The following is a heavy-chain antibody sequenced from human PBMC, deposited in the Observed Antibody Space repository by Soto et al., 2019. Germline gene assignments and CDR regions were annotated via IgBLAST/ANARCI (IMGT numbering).Heavy chain of an antibody. CDR2: IYPGDSDT. CDR3: AKEGQYYDILTGYRSYYGMDV. Sequence: PGESLKISCKGSGYSFTSYWIGWVRQMPGKGLEWMGTIYPGDSDTRYSPSFQGQVTISADKSISTAYLQWSSLRVEDTAVYYCAKEGQYYDILTGYRSYYGMDVWGQGTTVTVSS. CDR1: GYSFTSYW. J-gene: IGHJ6*02. V-gene: IGHV5-51*01. D-gene: IGHD3-9*01.